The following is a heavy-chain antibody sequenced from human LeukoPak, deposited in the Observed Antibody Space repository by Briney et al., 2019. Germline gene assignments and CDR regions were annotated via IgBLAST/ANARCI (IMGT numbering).Heavy chain of an antibody. V-gene: IGHV4-39*07. CDR3: ARGVHDFWSGYYTIQFDY. CDR1: GGSISSSSYY. Sequence: SETLSLTCTVSGGSISSSSYYWGWIRQPPGKGLEWIGSIYYSGSTYYNPSLKSRVTISVDTSKNQFSLKLSSVTAADTAVYYCARGVHDFWSGYYTIQFDYWGQGTLVTVSS. CDR2: IYYSGST. J-gene: IGHJ4*02. D-gene: IGHD3-3*01.